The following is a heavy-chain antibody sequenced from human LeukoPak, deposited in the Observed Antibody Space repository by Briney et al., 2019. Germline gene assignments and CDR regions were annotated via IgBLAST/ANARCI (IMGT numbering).Heavy chain of an antibody. CDR2: ISAYNGST. J-gene: IGHJ4*02. D-gene: IGHD3-22*01. CDR3: ARDQHDSSGYPFDY. Sequence: GASVKVSCKASGYTFTSYGISWVRQAPGQGLEWMGWISAYNGSTNYAQKLQGRVTMTTDTSTSTAYMELRSLRSDDTAVYYCARDQHDSSGYPFDYWGQGTLVTVSS. CDR1: GYTFTSYG. V-gene: IGHV1-18*01.